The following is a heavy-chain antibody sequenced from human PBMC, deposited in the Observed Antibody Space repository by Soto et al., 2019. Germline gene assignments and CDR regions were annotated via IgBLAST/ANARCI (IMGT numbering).Heavy chain of an antibody. D-gene: IGHD2-21*01. Sequence: SETLSLTCAVYGGSFSGYYWSWIRQPPGKGLEWIGEINHSGSTNYNPSLKSRVTISVDTSKNQFSLKLSSVTAADTAVYYCASPLRVWAATPNDAFDIRGQGTIVTVSS. V-gene: IGHV4-34*01. CDR3: ASPLRVWAATPNDAFDI. CDR2: INHSGST. CDR1: GGSFSGYY. J-gene: IGHJ3*02.